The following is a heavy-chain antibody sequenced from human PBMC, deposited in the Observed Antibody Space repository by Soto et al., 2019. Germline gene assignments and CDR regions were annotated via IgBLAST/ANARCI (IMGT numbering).Heavy chain of an antibody. CDR3: ARVLTGTTAQYYYYYYYMDV. Sequence: SETLSLTCTVSGGSISSYYWSWIRQPPGKGLEWTGYIYYSGSTNYNPSLKSRVTISVDTSKNQFSLKLSSVTAADTAVYYCARVLTGTTAQYYYYYYYMDVWGKGTTVTV. CDR1: GGSISSYY. V-gene: IGHV4-59*01. CDR2: IYYSGST. D-gene: IGHD1-7*01. J-gene: IGHJ6*03.